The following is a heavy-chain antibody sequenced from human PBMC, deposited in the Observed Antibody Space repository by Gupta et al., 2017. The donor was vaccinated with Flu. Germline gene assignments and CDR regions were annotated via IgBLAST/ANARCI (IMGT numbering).Heavy chain of an antibody. CDR1: GFTFTDYH. V-gene: IGHV1-2*02. J-gene: IGHJ4*02. D-gene: IGHD6-19*01. CDR3: ARPSVPNTSGWFVFDS. CDR2: INLSSGGT. Sequence: QVQLVQSGAEVKKPGASMKVSCKASGFTFTDYHLHWLRQAPGQGLEWMGWINLSSGGTNFAQKFQGRVTMARDTSIRTAYMDMASLRSDDTAVYFCARPSVPNTSGWFVFDSWGQGTLITVSS.